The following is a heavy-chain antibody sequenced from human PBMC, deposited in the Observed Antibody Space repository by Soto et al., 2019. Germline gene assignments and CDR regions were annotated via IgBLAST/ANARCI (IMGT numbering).Heavy chain of an antibody. Sequence: PGGSLRLSCAASGFTFSSYVMHWVRQAPGKGLEWVAVISYDGSNKYYADSVKGRFTISRDNSKNTLYVQMNSLRAEDTAVYYCARFKGCSGGSCYSHFDYWGQGT. D-gene: IGHD2-15*01. CDR3: ARFKGCSGGSCYSHFDY. CDR2: ISYDGSNK. J-gene: IGHJ4*02. CDR1: GFTFSSYV. V-gene: IGHV3-30-3*01.